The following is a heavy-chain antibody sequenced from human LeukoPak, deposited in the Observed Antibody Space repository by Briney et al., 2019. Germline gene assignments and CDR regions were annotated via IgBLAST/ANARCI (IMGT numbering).Heavy chain of an antibody. D-gene: IGHD3-3*01. CDR1: GYTFSNYG. CDR2: INPYNGNT. Sequence: RASVKVSCKASGYTFSNYGFTWVRQAPGQGLEWMGWINPYNGNTNYAQELRDRFTMTTDTSASTAYMELRNLRSDDTAMYFCARTSKLEWLGVWFDPWGQGTLVTVSS. V-gene: IGHV1-18*01. J-gene: IGHJ5*02. CDR3: ARTSKLEWLGVWFDP.